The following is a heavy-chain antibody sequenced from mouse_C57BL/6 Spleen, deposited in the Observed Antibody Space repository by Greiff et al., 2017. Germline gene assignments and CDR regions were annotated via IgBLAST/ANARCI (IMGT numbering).Heavy chain of an antibody. CDR3: ARWGSYSNPAWFAY. Sequence: QVQLQQPGAELVKPGASVKMSCKASGYTFTSYWITWVKQRPGQGLEWIGDIYPGSGSTNYNEKFKSKATLTVDTSSSTAYMQLSSLTSEDSAVYYCARWGSYSNPAWFAYWGQGALVTVSA. D-gene: IGHD2-5*01. CDR2: IYPGSGST. J-gene: IGHJ3*01. CDR1: GYTFTSYW. V-gene: IGHV1-55*01.